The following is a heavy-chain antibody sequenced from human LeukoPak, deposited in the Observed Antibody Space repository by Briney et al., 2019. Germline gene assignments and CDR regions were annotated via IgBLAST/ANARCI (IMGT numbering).Heavy chain of an antibody. CDR3: ARGWASSSPHRVGNWFDP. D-gene: IGHD6-13*01. V-gene: IGHV1-2*02. CDR2: INPNSGGT. Sequence: ASVTVSCKASGYTFTGYYMHWVRQAPGQGLEWMGWINPNSGGTNYAQKFQGRVTITADESTSTAYMELSSLRSEDTAVYYCARGWASSSPHRVGNWFDPWGQGTLVTVSS. CDR1: GYTFTGYY. J-gene: IGHJ5*02.